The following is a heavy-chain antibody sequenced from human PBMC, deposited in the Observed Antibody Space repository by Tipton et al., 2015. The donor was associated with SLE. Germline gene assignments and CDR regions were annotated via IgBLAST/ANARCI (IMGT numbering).Heavy chain of an antibody. CDR2: IYHSGST. CDR3: ARDMGDAFDI. Sequence: TLSLTCAVFGGSISRNNWWSWVRQPPGKGLEWIGEIYHSGSTNYNPSLKSRVTISVDTSKNQFSLKLSSVTAADTAVYYCARDMGDAFDIWGQGTMVTVSS. J-gene: IGHJ3*02. CDR1: GGSISRNNW. V-gene: IGHV4-4*02. D-gene: IGHD3-16*01.